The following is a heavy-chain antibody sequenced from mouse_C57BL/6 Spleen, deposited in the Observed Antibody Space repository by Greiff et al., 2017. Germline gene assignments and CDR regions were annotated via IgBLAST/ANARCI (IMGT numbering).Heavy chain of an antibody. D-gene: IGHD2-3*01. Sequence: QVQLQQPGAELVMPGASVKLSCKASGYTFTSYWMHWVKQRPGQGLEWIGEIDPSDSYTNYNQKFKGKSTLTVDKSSSTAYMPLSSLTSEDSAVYYCARKIYDGYYHYYAMDYWGQGTSVTVSS. J-gene: IGHJ4*01. V-gene: IGHV1-69*01. CDR1: GYTFTSYW. CDR3: ARKIYDGYYHYYAMDY. CDR2: IDPSDSYT.